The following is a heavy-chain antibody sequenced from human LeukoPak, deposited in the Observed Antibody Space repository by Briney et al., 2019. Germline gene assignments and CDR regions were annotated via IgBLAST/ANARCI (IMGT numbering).Heavy chain of an antibody. Sequence: SETLSLTCTVSGGSISSRSYYWGWIRQPPGKGLEWIGSIYYSGSTYYNPSLQSRVTISVDTSKNQFSLKLSSVTAADTAVYYCARVVGATTLSLDYWGQGTLVTVSS. CDR2: IYYSGST. J-gene: IGHJ4*02. CDR1: GGSISSRSYY. V-gene: IGHV4-39*01. CDR3: ARVVGATTLSLDY. D-gene: IGHD1-26*01.